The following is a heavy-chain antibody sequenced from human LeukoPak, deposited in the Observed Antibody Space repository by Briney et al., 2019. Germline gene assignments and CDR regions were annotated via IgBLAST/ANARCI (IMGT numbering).Heavy chain of an antibody. CDR3: AKESAVAGIPVFDN. V-gene: IGHV3-23*01. CDR1: GFAFSNYA. J-gene: IGHJ4*02. Sequence: GGSLRLSCAASGFAFSNYAMSWVRQAPGKGLEWVSGLTATDGRAFYADSVQGRFAISRDNSKNTLDLQMIGLRAEGTAVYFCAKESAVAGIPVFDNWGQGTLVTVSS. D-gene: IGHD6-19*01. CDR2: LTATDGRA.